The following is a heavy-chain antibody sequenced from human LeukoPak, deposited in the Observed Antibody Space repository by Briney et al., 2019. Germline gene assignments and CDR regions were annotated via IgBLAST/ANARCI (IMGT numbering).Heavy chain of an antibody. CDR2: IGGSGGST. CDR3: AKVDSFWYFDL. V-gene: IGHV3-23*01. Sequence: GGSLRLSCAASGFTFSSYAMTWVRQAPGKGLEWVSAIGGSGGSTYYADSVKGRFTVSRDNSKNTFFVQMNSLRADDTAVYYCAKVDSFWYFDLWGRSTLVTVSS. J-gene: IGHJ2*01. CDR1: GFTFSSYA. D-gene: IGHD3-9*01.